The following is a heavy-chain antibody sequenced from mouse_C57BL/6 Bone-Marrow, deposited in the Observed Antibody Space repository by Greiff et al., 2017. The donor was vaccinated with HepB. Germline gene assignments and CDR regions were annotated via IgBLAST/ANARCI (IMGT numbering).Heavy chain of an antibody. Sequence: LVESGAELVKPGASVKISCKASGYAFSSYWMNWVKQRPGKGLEWIGQIYPGDGDTNYNGKFKGKATLTADKSSSTAYMQLSSLTSEDSAVYFCARSNYSKPAWFAYWGQGTLVTVSA. CDR1: GYAFSSYW. D-gene: IGHD2-5*01. CDR3: ARSNYSKPAWFAY. V-gene: IGHV1-80*01. J-gene: IGHJ3*01. CDR2: IYPGDGDT.